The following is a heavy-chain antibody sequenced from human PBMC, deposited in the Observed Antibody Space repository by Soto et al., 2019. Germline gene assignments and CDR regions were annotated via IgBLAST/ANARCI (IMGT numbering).Heavy chain of an antibody. D-gene: IGHD5-12*01. J-gene: IGHJ2*01. CDR1: GFTFSSYW. CDR2: IKQDGSEK. Sequence: PGGSLRLSCAASGFTFSSYWMSWVRQAPGKGLEWVANIKQDGSEKYYVDSVKGRFTISRDNAKNSLYLQMNSLRAEDTAVYYCARSKNGVVRGYDRGNWYFDLWGRGTLVTVSS. V-gene: IGHV3-7*01. CDR3: ARSKNGVVRGYDRGNWYFDL.